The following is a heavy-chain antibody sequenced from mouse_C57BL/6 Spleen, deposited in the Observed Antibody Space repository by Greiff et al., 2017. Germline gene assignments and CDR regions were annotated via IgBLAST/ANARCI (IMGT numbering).Heavy chain of an antibody. D-gene: IGHD1-1*01. CDR1: GYAFSSYW. CDR2: IYPGDGDT. CDR3: ARGDGSSCDGYFGV. V-gene: IGHV1-80*01. J-gene: IGHJ1*03. Sequence: VQLVESGAELVKPGASVKISCKASGYAFSSYWMNWVKQRPGKGLEWIGQIYPGDGDTNYNGKFKGKATLTADKSSSTAYMQLSSLTSEDSAVYFCARGDGSSCDGYFGVWGTGTTVTVSS.